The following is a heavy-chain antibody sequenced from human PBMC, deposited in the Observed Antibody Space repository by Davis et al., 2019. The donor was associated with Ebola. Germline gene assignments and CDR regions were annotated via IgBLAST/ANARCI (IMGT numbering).Heavy chain of an antibody. CDR2: VGNSVDEI. CDR1: GFIFTDYY. CDR3: VPGTWI. Sequence: GESLKISCAASGFIFTDYYMGRIRQTPGKGLEWIAFVGNSVDEIHYAASVKGRFTASRDNARHSLFLQMNDLKLEDTGFYYCVPGTWIRGQGMRVTVST. V-gene: IGHV3-11*04. D-gene: IGHD5-12*01. J-gene: IGHJ4*02.